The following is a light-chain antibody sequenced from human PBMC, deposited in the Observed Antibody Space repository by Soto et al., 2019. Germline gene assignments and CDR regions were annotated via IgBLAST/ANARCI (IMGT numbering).Light chain of an antibody. Sequence: EIVLTQSPATLSLFLGERATLSCRASQSVGSFLAWYQQKSGQTPRLLIYDASNRAPGLPARFSGSGSGTDFTLTISSLEPEDFAVYYCQHRSNWLGTFGPGTKVDIK. CDR1: QSVGSF. CDR3: QHRSNWLGT. V-gene: IGKV3-11*01. CDR2: DAS. J-gene: IGKJ3*01.